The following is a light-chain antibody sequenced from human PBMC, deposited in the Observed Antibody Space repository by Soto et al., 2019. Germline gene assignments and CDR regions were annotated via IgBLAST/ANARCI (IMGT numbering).Light chain of an antibody. CDR2: DVN. J-gene: IGLJ1*01. Sequence: QSALTQPHSVSGSPGQSVTISCTGTSSDVGGYNRVSWYQQHPDKAPKLMVYDVNKRPSGVPDRFSGSKSGNTASLTISGLQAEDEADYYCCSYAGSYTYVFGTGTKLTVL. CDR3: CSYAGSYTYV. V-gene: IGLV2-11*01. CDR1: SSDVGGYNR.